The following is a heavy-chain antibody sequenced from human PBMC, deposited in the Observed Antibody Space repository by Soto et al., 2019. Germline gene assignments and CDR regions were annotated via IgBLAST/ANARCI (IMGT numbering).Heavy chain of an antibody. Sequence: ASVKVSCKASGYTFTSYGISWVRQAPGQGLEWMGWISAYNGNTNYAQKLQGRVTMTTDTSTSTAYMELRSLRSDDTAVYYCARDRGGDYRDYYYGMDVWGQGTTLTVYS. CDR1: GYTFTSYG. D-gene: IGHD4-17*01. CDR2: ISAYNGNT. J-gene: IGHJ6*02. CDR3: ARDRGGDYRDYYYGMDV. V-gene: IGHV1-18*04.